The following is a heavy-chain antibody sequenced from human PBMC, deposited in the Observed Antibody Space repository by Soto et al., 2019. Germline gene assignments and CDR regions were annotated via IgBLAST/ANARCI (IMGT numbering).Heavy chain of an antibody. CDR3: ASHPRDSSGYWYYFDY. CDR1: GFIFSSYS. CDR2: ISSSSSYI. V-gene: IGHV3-21*01. D-gene: IGHD3-22*01. Sequence: EVQLVESGGGLVKPGGSLRLSCAASGFIFSSYSMNWVRQAPGKGLEWVSSISSSSSYIYYADSVKGRFTISRDNAKNSLYLQMNSLRAEDTAVYYCASHPRDSSGYWYYFDYWGQGTLVTVS. J-gene: IGHJ4*02.